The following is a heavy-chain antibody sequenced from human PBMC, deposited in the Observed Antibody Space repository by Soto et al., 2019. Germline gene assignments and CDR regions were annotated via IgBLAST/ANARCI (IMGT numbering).Heavy chain of an antibody. V-gene: IGHV1-3*01. J-gene: IGHJ6*02. CDR1: GYTFTSYA. Sequence: ASVKVSCKASGYTFTSYAMHWVRQAPGQRLEWMGWINAGNGNTKYSQKFQGRVTITRDTSASTAYMELSSLRSEDTAVYYCARDRLYCTNGVCLYYYGMDVWGQVPTVTFSS. CDR2: INAGNGNT. D-gene: IGHD2-8*01. CDR3: ARDRLYCTNGVCLYYYGMDV.